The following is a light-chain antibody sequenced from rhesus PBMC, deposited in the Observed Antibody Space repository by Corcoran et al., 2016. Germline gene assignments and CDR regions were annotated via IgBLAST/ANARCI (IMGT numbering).Light chain of an antibody. CDR3: YQHSSGFT. Sequence: QVILTQSPATLSLSPGERATLSCRASQSVRSYLAWYQQKPGQAPRLLIYGASSRATGVPARFRGSGSGTDFTLTISSLEPEDVGVYHCYQHSSGFTFGQGTKVEIK. J-gene: IGKJ2*01. CDR1: QSVRSY. V-gene: IGKV3-10*01. CDR2: GAS.